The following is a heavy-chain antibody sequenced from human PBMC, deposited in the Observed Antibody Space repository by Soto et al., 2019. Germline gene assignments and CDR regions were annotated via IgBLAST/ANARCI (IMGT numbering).Heavy chain of an antibody. CDR1: GNTFTYRY. Sequence: QMQLVQSGAEVKKTGSTVTVSCKALGNTFTYRYLHWVRQAPGQALEWMGWITPFSGDVHYAQKFQERVTLTRDRSIKTAYMRMSSLRSEDPAMYYCAGGGAGSGPFTWELPDHWGQGTLVTVSS. CDR2: ITPFSGDV. V-gene: IGHV1-45*02. J-gene: IGHJ4*02. D-gene: IGHD1-26*01. CDR3: AGGGAGSGPFTWELPDH.